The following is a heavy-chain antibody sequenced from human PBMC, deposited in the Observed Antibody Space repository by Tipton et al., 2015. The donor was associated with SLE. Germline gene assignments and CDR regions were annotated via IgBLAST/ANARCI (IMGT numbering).Heavy chain of an antibody. CDR3: ARGQQFGNGYYYYMNV. Sequence: TLSLTCSVSGGSIRRDSYYWSWIRQPAGKGLEWIGRIYTSGSTNYNPSLKSRVTISVDTSRTQFSLELSSVTAADTAVYYCARGQQFGNGYYYYMNVWGKGTTVTVSS. V-gene: IGHV4-61*02. J-gene: IGHJ6*03. CDR2: IYTSGST. D-gene: IGHD6-6*01. CDR1: GGSIRRDSYY.